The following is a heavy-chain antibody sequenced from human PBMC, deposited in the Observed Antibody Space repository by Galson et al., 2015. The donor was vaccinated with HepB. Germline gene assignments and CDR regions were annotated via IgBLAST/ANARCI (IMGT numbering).Heavy chain of an antibody. Sequence: SLRLSCAASGFVFSAYSMTWVRQAPGKGLEWVSFVYRNELTIYYADSVKGRFTISRDNSKNSLYLQMNSLRAEDTAVYYCARDSGITGADDYCRQGTLVTVSS. CDR1: GFVFSAYS. D-gene: IGHD1-14*01. J-gene: IGHJ4*02. CDR2: VYRNELTI. CDR3: ARDSGITGADDY. V-gene: IGHV3-48*01.